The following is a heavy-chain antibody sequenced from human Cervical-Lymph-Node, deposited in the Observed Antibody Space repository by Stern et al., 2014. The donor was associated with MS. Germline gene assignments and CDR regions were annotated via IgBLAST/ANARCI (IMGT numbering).Heavy chain of an antibody. J-gene: IGHJ4*02. D-gene: IGHD3-10*01. CDR1: GFSLTQLGVG. Sequence: QVTLKESGPTLVKPTQTLTLTCTFSGFSLTQLGVGVGWIRQPPGKALEWLALFYWDNDKRYSPSLQSRLTITKDISKNQVVLTMINMDPVDTATYYCAHSLIALGRGVLFDYWGQGALVTVSS. CDR2: FYWDNDK. CDR3: AHSLIALGRGVLFDY. V-gene: IGHV2-5*02.